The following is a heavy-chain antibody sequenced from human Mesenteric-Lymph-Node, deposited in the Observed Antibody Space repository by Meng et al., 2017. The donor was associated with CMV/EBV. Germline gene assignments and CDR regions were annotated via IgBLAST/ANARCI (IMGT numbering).Heavy chain of an antibody. J-gene: IGHJ5*02. V-gene: IGHV1-46*01. Sequence: YYMHWVRQGPGQGLEWMGIINPSGGSTSYAQKLQGRVTMTRDTSTSTVYMELSSLRSEDTAVYYCARDHYYYDSSGYYPQSLNWFDPWGQGTLVTVSS. CDR2: INPSGGST. D-gene: IGHD3-22*01. CDR1: YY. CDR3: ARDHYYYDSSGYYPQSLNWFDP.